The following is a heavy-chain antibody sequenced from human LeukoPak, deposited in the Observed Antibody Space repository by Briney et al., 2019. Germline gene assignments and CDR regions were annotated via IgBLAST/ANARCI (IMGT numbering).Heavy chain of an antibody. J-gene: IGHJ1*01. CDR3: YGGNAEQ. V-gene: IGHV3-74*01. Sequence: GGSLTLSCAASAFTFTSYWMHWVRQAPGKGLGWVSGINTDGSSTNYADSVTGRFTISRDNAKHTLYLQMNSLRVEDMAVYYCYGGNAEQWGQGTLVTVSS. CDR2: INTDGSST. CDR1: AFTFTSYW. D-gene: IGHD4-23*01.